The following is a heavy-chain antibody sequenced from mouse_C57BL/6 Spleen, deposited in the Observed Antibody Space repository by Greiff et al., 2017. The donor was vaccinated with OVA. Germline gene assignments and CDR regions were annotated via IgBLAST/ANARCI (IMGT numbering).Heavy chain of an antibody. V-gene: IGHV1-81*01. CDR3: ASNWDVDYAMDY. J-gene: IGHJ4*01. CDR2: IYPRSGNT. Sequence: QVQLQQSGAELARPGASVKLSCKASGYTFTSYGISWVKQRTGQGLEWIGEIYPRSGNTYYNEKFKGKATLTADKSSSTAYMELRSLTSEDSAVYFCASNWDVDYAMDYWGQGTSVTVSS. D-gene: IGHD4-1*01. CDR1: GYTFTSYG.